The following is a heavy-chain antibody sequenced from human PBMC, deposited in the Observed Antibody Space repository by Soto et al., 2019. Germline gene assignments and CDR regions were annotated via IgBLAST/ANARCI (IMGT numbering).Heavy chain of an antibody. CDR2: ISGSGANT. CDR3: AKAAAYHGSASYFPFDD. D-gene: IGHD3-10*01. Sequence: EVQLLESGGGLVQPVGSLRLSCAASGFSFSSYAMSWVRQAPGKGLEWVSSISGSGANTYYVDSVKGRFTVSRDNSKNTLYLQMSSLRGEDTAVYKCAKAAAYHGSASYFPFDDWGLGTRVTVSS. CDR1: GFSFSSYA. V-gene: IGHV3-23*01. J-gene: IGHJ4*02.